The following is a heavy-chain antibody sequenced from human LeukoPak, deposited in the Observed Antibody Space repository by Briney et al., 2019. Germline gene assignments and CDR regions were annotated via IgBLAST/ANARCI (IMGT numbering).Heavy chain of an antibody. D-gene: IGHD3-22*01. J-gene: IGHJ5*02. Sequence: GGSLRLSCAASGFVFNNYGLIWVRQAPGKGLEWVSAISNDGGGTQYADFVEGRFTISRDNSKNTLFLQMSSLRAEDTALYYCAKGSSGYFADLWGQGTLVTVSS. CDR1: GFVFNNYG. CDR2: ISNDGGGT. V-gene: IGHV3-23*01. CDR3: AKGSSGYFADL.